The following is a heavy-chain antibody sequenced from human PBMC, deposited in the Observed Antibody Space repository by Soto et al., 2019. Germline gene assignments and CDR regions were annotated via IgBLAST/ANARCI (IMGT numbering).Heavy chain of an antibody. D-gene: IGHD3-22*01. CDR2: INPSSGST. CDR3: ATSLLVMAIDGHDAFDI. Sequence: QVQLVQSGAEVWKPGASVKISCKASGYTFTNYYMHWLRQAPGQGLEWLGLINPSSGSTAYAQKFQGRVTMTRDTPTSTVYMDLSSLRSEDTAVYYCATSLLVMAIDGHDAFDIWGQGTLVTVSS. J-gene: IGHJ3*02. V-gene: IGHV1-46*01. CDR1: GYTFTNYY.